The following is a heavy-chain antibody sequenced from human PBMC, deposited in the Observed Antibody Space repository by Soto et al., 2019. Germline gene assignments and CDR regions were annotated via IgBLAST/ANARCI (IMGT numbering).Heavy chain of an antibody. CDR3: ATWALKIKPHAFDI. Sequence: SVKVSCKASGGTFSSYAISWVRQAPGQGLEWMGGIIPIFGTTNYAQKFQGRVTITEDESTDTAYMELSSLGSEDTAVYYCATWALKIKPHAFDIWGQGTMVTVS. J-gene: IGHJ3*02. CDR1: GGTFSSYA. CDR2: IIPIFGTT. V-gene: IGHV1-69*13.